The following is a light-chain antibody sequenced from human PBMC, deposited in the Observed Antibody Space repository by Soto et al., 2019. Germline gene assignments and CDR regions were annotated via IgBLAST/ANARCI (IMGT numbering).Light chain of an antibody. V-gene: IGLV8-61*01. J-gene: IGLJ3*02. Sequence: QTVVTQEPSFSVSPGGTVTLTCGLRPGSVSTSYYPSWYQQTPGQAPRTLIYSTNSRSSGVPDRFSGSILGNKAALTITGAQADDESTYYCVLYMGSGISMFGGGTKVTVL. CDR3: VLYMGSGISM. CDR2: STN. CDR1: PGSVSTSYY.